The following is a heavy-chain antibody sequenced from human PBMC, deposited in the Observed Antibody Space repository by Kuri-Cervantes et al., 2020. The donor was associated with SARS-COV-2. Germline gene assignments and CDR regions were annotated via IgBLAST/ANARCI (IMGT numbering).Heavy chain of an antibody. CDR1: GGSFSGYY. CDR2: IYYSGST. Sequence: AESLTLTCAVYGGSFSGYYWSWIRQPPGKGLEWIGYIYYSGSTNYNPSLKSRVTISVDTSKNQFSLKLSSVTAADTAVYYCARVHHDFWSGYYWAGWFDHWGQGTLVTVSS. J-gene: IGHJ5*02. V-gene: IGHV4-34*11. CDR3: ARVHHDFWSGYYWAGWFDH. D-gene: IGHD3-3*01.